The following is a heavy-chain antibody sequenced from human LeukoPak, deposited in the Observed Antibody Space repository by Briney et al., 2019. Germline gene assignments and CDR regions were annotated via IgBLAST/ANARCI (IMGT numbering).Heavy chain of an antibody. Sequence: SVKVSCKASGGTFSISAISWVRQAPGQGLEWMGGIIPIFGTSNYAQKFQGRVTITTDESTSTAYMELSSLRSEDTAVYYCARGKGYDFWSGYYLDYWGQGTLVTVSS. D-gene: IGHD3-3*01. V-gene: IGHV1-69*05. J-gene: IGHJ4*02. CDR3: ARGKGYDFWSGYYLDY. CDR1: GGTFSISA. CDR2: IIPIFGTS.